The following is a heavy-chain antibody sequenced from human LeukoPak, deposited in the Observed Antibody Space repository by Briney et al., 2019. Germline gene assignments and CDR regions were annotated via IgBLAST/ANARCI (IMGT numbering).Heavy chain of an antibody. CDR2: ISGSGGST. Sequence: GGSLRLSCAASGFTFSSYAMSWVRQAPGKGLEWVSAISGSGGSTYYADSVKGRFTISRDNSKNTLYLQMTSLRAGDTAIYYCASRGAGYYFDYWGQGTLVTFSS. CDR1: GFTFSSYA. V-gene: IGHV3-23*01. CDR3: ASRGAGYYFDY. J-gene: IGHJ4*02. D-gene: IGHD6-19*01.